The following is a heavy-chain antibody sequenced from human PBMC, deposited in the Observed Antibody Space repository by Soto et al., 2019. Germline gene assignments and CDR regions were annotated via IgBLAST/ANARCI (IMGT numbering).Heavy chain of an antibody. Sequence: SVKVSCKASGGTFSPYTINWVRQAPGQGLEWMGRIIPFHGVTNYAQKFQARVTITADKSTSTAYKELSGLRFEDTAMYYCTRDWEITVSTWSFGGFWGRGTLVTVSS. V-gene: IGHV1-69*04. D-gene: IGHD3-10*01. CDR3: TRDWEITVSTWSFGGF. J-gene: IGHJ4*02. CDR1: GGTFSPYT. CDR2: IIPFHGVT.